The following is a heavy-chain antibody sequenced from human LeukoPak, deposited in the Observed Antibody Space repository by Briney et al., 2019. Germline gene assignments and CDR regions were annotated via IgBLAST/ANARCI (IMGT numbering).Heavy chain of an antibody. CDR1: GFTLSSHW. D-gene: IGHD6-19*01. J-gene: IGHJ4*02. V-gene: IGHV3-7*05. CDR3: ARESAGGPDY. Sequence: PGGSLRLSCAASGFTLSSHWMSWIRQAPGKGLEWVANIKQDGSEQYYVDSERGRFTISRDNAKNSLYLQMNSLRAEDTAIYYCARESAGGPDYWGQGTLVTVSS. CDR2: IKQDGSEQ.